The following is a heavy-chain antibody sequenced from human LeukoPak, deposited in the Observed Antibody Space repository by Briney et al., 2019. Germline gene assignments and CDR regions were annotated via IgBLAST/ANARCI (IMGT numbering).Heavy chain of an antibody. CDR2: ISYDGGLK. CDR1: GFTFNSYG. J-gene: IGHJ5*01. D-gene: IGHD3-3*01. Sequence: GRPLRLSCAASGFTFNSYGMHWVRQAPGKGLEWVAVISYDGGLKYYADSVKGRFTISRDNSENTLFLQMNSLGVEDTAVYFCARSTHIEVFRVPPPDSWGQGTLVTVSS. CDR3: ARSTHIEVFRVPPPDS. V-gene: IGHV3-30*03.